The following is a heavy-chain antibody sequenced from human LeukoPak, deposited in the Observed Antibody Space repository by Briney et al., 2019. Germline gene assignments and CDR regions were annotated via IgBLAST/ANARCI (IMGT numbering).Heavy chain of an antibody. CDR1: GFTFSSYG. Sequence: GGSLRLSCAASGFTFSSYGMHWVRQAPGKGLEWVAVISYDGSNKYYADSVKGRFTISRDNSKNTLYLQMNSLRAEDTAVYYCASSRNEYNRRDYWGQGTLVTVSS. J-gene: IGHJ4*02. D-gene: IGHD5-24*01. V-gene: IGHV3-30*03. CDR2: ISYDGSNK. CDR3: ASSRNEYNRRDY.